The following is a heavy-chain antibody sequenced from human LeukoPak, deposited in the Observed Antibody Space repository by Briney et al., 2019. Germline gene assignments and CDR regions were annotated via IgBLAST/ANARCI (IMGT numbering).Heavy chain of an antibody. Sequence: GESLKISCKGSGYSFTSYCITWVRQMPGKGLEWMGVIHPGDSDTTYSPSFQGQVTISADKSISTAYLQWSSLKASDTAMYYCARSYTGGDGYNQLDYWGQGTLVTVSS. J-gene: IGHJ4*02. D-gene: IGHD5-24*01. V-gene: IGHV5-51*01. CDR3: ARSYTGGDGYNQLDY. CDR1: GYSFTSYC. CDR2: IHPGDSDT.